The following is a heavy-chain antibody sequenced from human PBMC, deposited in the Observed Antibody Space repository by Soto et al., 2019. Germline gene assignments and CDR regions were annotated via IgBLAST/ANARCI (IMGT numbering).Heavy chain of an antibody. D-gene: IGHD3-9*01. CDR3: AREGTLRYFDWLNYYYYGMDV. CDR1: GYTFTGYY. V-gene: IGHV1-2*04. Sequence: GASVKASCKASGYTFTGYYMHWVRQAPGQGLEWMGWINPNSGGTNYAQKFQGWVTMTRDTSISTAYMELSRLRSDDTAVYYCAREGTLRYFDWLNYYYYGMDVWGQGTTVTVSS. J-gene: IGHJ6*02. CDR2: INPNSGGT.